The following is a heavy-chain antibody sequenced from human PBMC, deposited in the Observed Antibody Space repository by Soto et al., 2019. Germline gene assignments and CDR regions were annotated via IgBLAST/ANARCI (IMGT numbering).Heavy chain of an antibody. CDR1: GFTFSTYE. Sequence: LRLSCVGSGFTFSTYEMQWVRQAPGKGLEWVSYISSGGSTIFYGESVKGRFTVSRDNDRSSLYLQMNSLRVEDSGVYYCARIGTVLTPDDSWGQGTLVTVSS. J-gene: IGHJ4*02. CDR3: ARIGTVLTPDDS. CDR2: ISSGGSTI. D-gene: IGHD2-21*02. V-gene: IGHV3-48*03.